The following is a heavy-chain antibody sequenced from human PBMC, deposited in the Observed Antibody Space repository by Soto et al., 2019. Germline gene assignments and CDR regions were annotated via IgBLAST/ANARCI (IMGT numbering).Heavy chain of an antibody. CDR2: ISYDGSNK. D-gene: IGHD1-26*01. J-gene: IGHJ4*02. V-gene: IGHV3-30*18. Sequence: QVQLVESGGGVVQPGRSLRLSCAASGFTFSSYGMHWVRQAPGKGLEWVAVISYDGSNKYYADSVKGRFTISRDNSKNTLYLQMNSLRAEDKAVYYCANAPERENYWGQGTLVTVSS. CDR3: ANAPERENY. CDR1: GFTFSSYG.